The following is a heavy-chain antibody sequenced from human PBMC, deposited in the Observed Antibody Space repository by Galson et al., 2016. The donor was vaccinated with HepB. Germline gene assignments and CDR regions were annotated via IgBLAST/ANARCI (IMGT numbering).Heavy chain of an antibody. D-gene: IGHD2-21*01. J-gene: IGHJ4*02. CDR2: ITPSLGGA. V-gene: IGHV1-46*01. Sequence: SVKVSCKASGYIFTDYYIHLVRQAPGQGLEWIGMITPSLGGASYARKFQGRVTISRDTSTSTVSMELRSLKSEDTALYYCARAHKDGNYFDYWGQGTLVTVSS. CDR1: GYIFTDYY. CDR3: ARAHKDGNYFDY.